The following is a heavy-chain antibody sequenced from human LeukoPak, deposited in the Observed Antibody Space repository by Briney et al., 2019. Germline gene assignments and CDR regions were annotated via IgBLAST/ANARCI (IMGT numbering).Heavy chain of an antibody. CDR3: AKGTTVVSNWFDP. J-gene: IGHJ5*02. D-gene: IGHD4-23*01. CDR2: ISGSGGST. Sequence: GGSLRLSCAASGFTFSSYAMSWVRQAPGKGLEWVSAISGSGGSTYYADSVKGRFILSRDNSENTMYLQMNSLRAEDTAVYYCAKGTTVVSNWFDPWGQGTLVTVSS. V-gene: IGHV3-23*01. CDR1: GFTFSSYA.